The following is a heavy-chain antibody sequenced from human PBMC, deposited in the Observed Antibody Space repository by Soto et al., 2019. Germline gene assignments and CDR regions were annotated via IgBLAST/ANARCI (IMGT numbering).Heavy chain of an antibody. CDR2: IYYSGST. CDR1: GGSISSYY. Sequence: SETLSLTCTVSGGSISSYYWSWIRQPPGKGLEWIGHIYYSGSTNYNPSLKSRVTISVDTSKNQLSLKLSSVTAADTAVYYCAREVIAAAAHLFDYWGQGTLVTVSS. CDR3: AREVIAAAAHLFDY. D-gene: IGHD6-13*01. V-gene: IGHV4-59*01. J-gene: IGHJ4*02.